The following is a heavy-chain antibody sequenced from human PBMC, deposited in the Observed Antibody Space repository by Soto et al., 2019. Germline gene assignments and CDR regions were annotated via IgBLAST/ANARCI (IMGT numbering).Heavy chain of an antibody. D-gene: IGHD2-2*02. J-gene: IGHJ5*02. Sequence: SETLSLTCAVSGGSISSGGYSWSWIRQPPGKGLEWIGYIYHSGSTYYNPSLKSRVTISVDRSKNQFSLKLSSVTAADTAVYYCALGYCSSTSCYRGDNWFDPWGQGTLVTVSS. CDR1: GGSISSGGYS. V-gene: IGHV4-30-2*01. CDR3: ALGYCSSTSCYRGDNWFDP. CDR2: IYHSGST.